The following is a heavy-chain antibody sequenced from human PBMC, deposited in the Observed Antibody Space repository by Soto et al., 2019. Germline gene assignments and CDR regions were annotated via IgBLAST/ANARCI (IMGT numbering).Heavy chain of an antibody. D-gene: IGHD4-4*01. CDR3: ARDLVTVSGMDV. CDR2: INSFDGST. Sequence: ASVKVSCKASGYTFTAYYIHWVRQAPGQGLEWMGIINSFDGSTSYSHKLQGRVTLTRDTSTKTVYMDLSSLTIEDTAVYYCARDLVTVSGMDVWGRGTTVTVSS. J-gene: IGHJ6*02. V-gene: IGHV1-46*04. CDR1: GYTFTAYY.